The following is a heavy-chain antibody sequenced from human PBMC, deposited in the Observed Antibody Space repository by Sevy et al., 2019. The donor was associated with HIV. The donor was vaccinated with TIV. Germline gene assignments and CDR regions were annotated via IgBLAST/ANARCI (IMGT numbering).Heavy chain of an antibody. D-gene: IGHD6-25*01. CDR3: ARTIAAAETFDY. CDR1: GFIFSGYS. V-gene: IGHV3-48*02. J-gene: IGHJ4*02. Sequence: GGSPRLSCAVSGFIFSGYSMNWVRQAPGKGLEWVSYISSSSDIIYYADSVKGRFTISRDNARNSLYLQMNSLRDEDTAVYYCARTIAAAETFDYWGQGALVTVSS. CDR2: ISSSSDII.